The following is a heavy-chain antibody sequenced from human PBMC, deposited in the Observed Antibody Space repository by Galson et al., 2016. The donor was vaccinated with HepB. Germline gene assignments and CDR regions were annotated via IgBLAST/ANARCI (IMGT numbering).Heavy chain of an antibody. D-gene: IGHD6-6*01. J-gene: IGHJ2*01. V-gene: IGHV3-21*01. Sequence: SLRLSCAASGFTFDNYTMSWLRQAPGKGLEWVSSVSHSSTYVYYADSVQGRFTISRDNAKNSLYLEMNSLRVEDTAVFYCARSLGWYFDVWGRGTPVTVSS. CDR1: GFTFDNYT. CDR3: ARSLGWYFDV. CDR2: VSHSSTYV.